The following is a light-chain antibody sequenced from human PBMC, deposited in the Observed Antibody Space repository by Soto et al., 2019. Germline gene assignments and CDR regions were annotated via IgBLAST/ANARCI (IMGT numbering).Light chain of an antibody. V-gene: IGKV1-33*01. J-gene: IGKJ4*01. Sequence: DITLTQSPSSLSASVGDRVSITCQASQDVINYLYWYQQKPGKAPKLLISDASNLETGVPSRFTGSGSGTHFTLTINYLQPEVFATYYCQQYEDLPLTFGGGTHVE. CDR1: QDVINY. CDR3: QQYEDLPLT. CDR2: DAS.